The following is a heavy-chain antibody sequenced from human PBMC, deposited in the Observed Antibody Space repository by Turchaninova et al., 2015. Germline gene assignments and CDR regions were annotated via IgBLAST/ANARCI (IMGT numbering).Heavy chain of an antibody. D-gene: IGHD3-10*01. CDR1: GGSVSGYY. J-gene: IGHJ4*02. Sequence: QVQLQESGPGLVKPSETLSLTCTVSGGSVSGYYWCWILQPPGKGLEWIGYISYSRSTNYNPSLKSRVTISVDTSKNQFSLKLNSVTAADTAVYFCARSYGSGNYFDNWGQGTLVTVSS. V-gene: IGHV4-59*08. CDR3: ARSYGSGNYFDN. CDR2: ISYSRST.